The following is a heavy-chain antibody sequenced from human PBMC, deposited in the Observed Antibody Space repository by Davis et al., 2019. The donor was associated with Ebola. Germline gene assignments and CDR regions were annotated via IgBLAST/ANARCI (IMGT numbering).Heavy chain of an antibody. D-gene: IGHD1-26*01. J-gene: IGHJ5*02. CDR2: INHSGST. CDR1: GGSFSGYY. V-gene: IGHV4-34*01. CDR3: ARHQYTGSPDR. Sequence: GPLRPSFAPLGGSFSGYYWSWTRQPPGKGLERIAEINHSGSTNYNPSLKSRVTISVDTSKNQFSLKLTSVTAADTAVYFCARHQYTGSPDRWGQGTLVTVSS.